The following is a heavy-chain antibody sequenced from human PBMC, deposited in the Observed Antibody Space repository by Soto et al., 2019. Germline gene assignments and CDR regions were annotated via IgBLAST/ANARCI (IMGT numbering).Heavy chain of an antibody. Sequence: GGSLRLSCAASGFTFDTSAMHWVRQAPGKGLEWVAVISYDGSSQFYAGSVKGRFTVSRDNSKNTLYLQVNNLRNDDTAVYYCTRGLLTDYFDYWGREPWSPSPQ. CDR1: GFTFDTSA. J-gene: IGHJ4*02. V-gene: IGHV3-30-3*01. CDR2: ISYDGSSQ. CDR3: TRGLLTDYFDY.